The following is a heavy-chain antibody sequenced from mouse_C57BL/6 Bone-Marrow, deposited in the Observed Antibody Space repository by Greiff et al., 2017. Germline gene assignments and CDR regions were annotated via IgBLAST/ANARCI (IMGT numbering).Heavy chain of an antibody. CDR2: ISNLAYSI. CDR1: GFTFSDYG. CDR3: ARRGKDYGGFAY. V-gene: IGHV5-15*04. D-gene: IGHD1-1*01. Sequence: DVHLVESGGGLVQPGGSLKLSCAASGFTFSDYGMAWVRQAPRKGPEWVAFISNLAYSIYYADTVTGRFTISRENAKNTLYLEMSSLRSEDTAMYYCARRGKDYGGFAYWGQGTLVTVSA. J-gene: IGHJ3*01.